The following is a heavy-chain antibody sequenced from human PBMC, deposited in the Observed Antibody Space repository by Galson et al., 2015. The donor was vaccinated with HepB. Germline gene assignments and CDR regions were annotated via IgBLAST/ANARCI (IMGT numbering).Heavy chain of an antibody. CDR2: ITTGSDYI. D-gene: IGHD6-19*01. CDR3: ARDWGIAVAGTWWFDP. CDR1: GFTFSHYN. Sequence: SLRLSCAASGFTFSHYNMNWVRQAPGKGLEWVSSITTGSDYIYYADSVKGRFIISRDNAKNSLYLQMNNLGADDTALYYCARDWGIAVAGTWWFDPWGQGTLVTVSS. J-gene: IGHJ5*02. V-gene: IGHV3-21*06.